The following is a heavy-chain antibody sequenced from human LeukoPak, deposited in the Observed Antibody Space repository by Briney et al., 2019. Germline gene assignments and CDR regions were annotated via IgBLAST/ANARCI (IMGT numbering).Heavy chain of an antibody. J-gene: IGHJ6*03. Sequence: QAGGSLRLSCAASGFTVSSNYMSWVRQAPGKGLEWVSAISGSGGSTYYADSVKGRFTISRDNSKNTLYLEMNSLRAEDTAVYYCAKEGITGYCSGGSCYSYYYMDVWGKGTTVTVSS. CDR3: AKEGITGYCSGGSCYSYYYMDV. D-gene: IGHD2-15*01. CDR1: GFTVSSNY. V-gene: IGHV3-23*01. CDR2: ISGSGGST.